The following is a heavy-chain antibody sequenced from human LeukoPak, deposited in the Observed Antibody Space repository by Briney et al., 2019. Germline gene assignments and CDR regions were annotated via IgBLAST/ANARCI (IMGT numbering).Heavy chain of an antibody. D-gene: IGHD1-1*01. J-gene: IGHJ4*02. CDR3: AKSETGSIPYFNY. V-gene: IGHV3-23*01. Sequence: GGSLRLSCAASGFTFSSYAMSWVRQAPGKGLEWVSTISATGGKTFYAEPVKGRFTISRDNSRNTLYLQMNSLRAEDAVVYYCAKSETGSIPYFNYWGQGTLVTVSS. CDR2: ISATGGKT. CDR1: GFTFSSYA.